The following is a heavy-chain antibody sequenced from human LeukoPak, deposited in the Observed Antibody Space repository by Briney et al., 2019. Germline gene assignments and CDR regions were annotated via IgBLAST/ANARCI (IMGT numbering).Heavy chain of an antibody. Sequence: SVKVSCKASGGTFSSYAISWVRQAPGQGLEWMGGIIPIFGTANYAQKFQGRVTITADESTSTAYMELSSLRSEDTAVYYCATGDYDSSGYYSTFDYRGQGTLVTVSS. CDR3: ATGDYDSSGYYSTFDY. D-gene: IGHD3-22*01. V-gene: IGHV1-69*13. CDR1: GGTFSSYA. J-gene: IGHJ4*02. CDR2: IIPIFGTA.